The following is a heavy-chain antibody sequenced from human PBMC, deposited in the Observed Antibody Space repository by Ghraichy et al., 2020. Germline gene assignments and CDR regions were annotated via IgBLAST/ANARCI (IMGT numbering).Heavy chain of an antibody. CDR2: IYTSGST. Sequence: SETLSLTCTVSGGSISSYYWSWIRQPAGKGLEWIGRIYTSGSTNYNPSLKSRATISVDTSKNQFSLKLSSVTAADTAVYYCARVYDTTGYFDYWGQGTLVTVSS. V-gene: IGHV4-4*07. J-gene: IGHJ4*02. D-gene: IGHD3-9*01. CDR3: ARVYDTTGYFDY. CDR1: GGSISSYY.